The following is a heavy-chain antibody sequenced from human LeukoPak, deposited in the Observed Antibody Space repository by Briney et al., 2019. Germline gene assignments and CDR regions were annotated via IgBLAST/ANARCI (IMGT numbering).Heavy chain of an antibody. V-gene: IGHV3-66*02. CDR1: GFTFSSYW. Sequence: GGSLRLSCAASGFTFSSYWMSWVRQAPGKGLEWVSVIYSGGSTYYADSVKGRFTISRDNSKNTLYLQMNSLRAEDTAVYYCASLHYYGSGSYPYYYGMDVWGQGTTVTVSS. J-gene: IGHJ6*02. CDR3: ASLHYYGSGSYPYYYGMDV. CDR2: IYSGGST. D-gene: IGHD3-10*01.